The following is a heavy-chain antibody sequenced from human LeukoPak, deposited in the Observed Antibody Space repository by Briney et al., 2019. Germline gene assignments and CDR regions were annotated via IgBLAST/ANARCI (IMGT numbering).Heavy chain of an antibody. D-gene: IGHD2-2*01. CDR3: ARVADIVVAD. CDR2: IKQDGSEK. V-gene: IGHV3-7*01. CDR1: GFTFSSYG. Sequence: RPGGSLRLSCAASGFTFSSYGMHWVRQAPGKGLEWVANIKQDGSEKYYVDSVKGRFTISRDNAKNSLYLQMNSLRAEDTAVYYCARVADIVVADWGQGTLVTVSS. J-gene: IGHJ4*02.